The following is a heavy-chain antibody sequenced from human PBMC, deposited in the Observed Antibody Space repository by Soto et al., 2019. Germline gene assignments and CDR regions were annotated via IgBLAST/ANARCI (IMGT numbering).Heavy chain of an antibody. J-gene: IGHJ4*02. Sequence: QITLKESGPTLVKPTQTLTLTCTFSGFSLSTSGVCVGWFRQPPGKALEWLAIICWDDGKRYSPSLKSRLTTPQDTSKPQVVLILPTMDPVDTATYFCAPRRQRGDFASWGQGTLVPVSS. CDR2: ICWDDGK. D-gene: IGHD3-10*01. CDR1: GFSLSTSGVC. V-gene: IGHV2-5*02. CDR3: APRRQRGDFAS.